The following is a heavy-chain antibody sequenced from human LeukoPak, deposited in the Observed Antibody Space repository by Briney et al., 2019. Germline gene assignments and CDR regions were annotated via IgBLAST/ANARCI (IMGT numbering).Heavy chain of an antibody. D-gene: IGHD3-10*01. J-gene: IGHJ4*02. CDR3: SRVSTYGSGIPRGLDY. CDR2: IXSXKYGGPI. Sequence: FIXSXKYGGPIAYAATVKGRFTISRDDSGSIAYLQMNSLEIEDTAVYYCSRVSTYGSGIPRGLDYWGQGALVTVSS. V-gene: IGHV3-49*02.